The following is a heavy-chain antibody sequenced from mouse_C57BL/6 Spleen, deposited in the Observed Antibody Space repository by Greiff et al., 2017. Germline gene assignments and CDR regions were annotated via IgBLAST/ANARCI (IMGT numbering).Heavy chain of an antibody. V-gene: IGHV1-64*01. D-gene: IGHD1-1*01. Sequence: VQLQQPGAELVKPGASVKLSCKASGYTFTSYWMHWVKQRPGQGLEWIGMIHPNSGSTNYNEKFKSKATLTVDKSSSTAYMQLSSLTSEDSAVYYCAFLTTVVAHWYFDVWGTGTTVTVSS. CDR1: GYTFTSYW. CDR3: AFLTTVVAHWYFDV. CDR2: IHPNSGST. J-gene: IGHJ1*03.